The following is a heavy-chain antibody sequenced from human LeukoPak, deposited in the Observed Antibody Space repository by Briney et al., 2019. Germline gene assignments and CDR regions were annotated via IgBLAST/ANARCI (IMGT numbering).Heavy chain of an antibody. Sequence: ASVKVSCKASGYTFTGYYMHWVRQAPGQGLEWMGWINPNSGGTNYQGRVTMTRDTSISTAYMELSRLRSDDTAVYYCARDFPFSNSSSLGVDDDYWGQGTLVTVSS. J-gene: IGHJ4*02. D-gene: IGHD6-6*01. CDR3: ARDFPFSNSSSLGVDDDY. V-gene: IGHV1-2*02. CDR1: GYTFTGYY. CDR2: INPNSGGT.